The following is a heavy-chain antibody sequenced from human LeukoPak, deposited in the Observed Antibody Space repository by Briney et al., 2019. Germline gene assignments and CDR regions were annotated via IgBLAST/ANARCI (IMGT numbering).Heavy chain of an antibody. D-gene: IGHD6-19*01. Sequence: SETLSLTCTVSGGSISSSSYYWGWLRQPPGKGLEWIGSIYYSGSTYYNPSLKSRVTISVYTSKSQFSLRLSSVAAADTAVYYCARHTSGWHDAFDIWGQGTMVTVSS. CDR2: IYYSGST. J-gene: IGHJ3*02. V-gene: IGHV4-39*01. CDR3: ARHTSGWHDAFDI. CDR1: GGSISSSSYY.